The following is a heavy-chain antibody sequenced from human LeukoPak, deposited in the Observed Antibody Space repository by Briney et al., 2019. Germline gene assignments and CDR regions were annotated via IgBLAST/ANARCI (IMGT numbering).Heavy chain of an antibody. Sequence: ASVKVSCKVSGYTLTELSMHWVRQAPGKGLGWMGGFDPEDGEPLHAQEFKGRVTRTDDTSTDTAYMELSSLRSEDTAVYYCATAFPIFGVAPDYWGQGTLVTVSS. V-gene: IGHV1-24*01. CDR1: GYTLTELS. J-gene: IGHJ4*02. D-gene: IGHD3-3*01. CDR3: ATAFPIFGVAPDY. CDR2: FDPEDGEP.